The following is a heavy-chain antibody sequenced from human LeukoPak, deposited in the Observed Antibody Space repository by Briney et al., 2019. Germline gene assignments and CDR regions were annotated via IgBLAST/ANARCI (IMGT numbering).Heavy chain of an antibody. CDR1: GFTLSSYA. Sequence: GGSLRLSCAASGFTLSSYAMHWARQAPGKGLEYVSAISSNGGSTYYANSVKGRFTISRDNSKNTLYLQMGSLRAEDMAVYYCARDRYSGSPVYYFDYWGQGTLVTVSS. D-gene: IGHD1-26*01. V-gene: IGHV3-64*01. CDR3: ARDRYSGSPVYYFDY. J-gene: IGHJ4*02. CDR2: ISSNGGST.